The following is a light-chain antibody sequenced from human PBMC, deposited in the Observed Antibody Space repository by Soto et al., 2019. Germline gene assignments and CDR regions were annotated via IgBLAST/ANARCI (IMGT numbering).Light chain of an antibody. Sequence: EIVLTQSPATLSLSPGERATLSCRASQSVSNSLAWYQQKPGQAPRLLIYDASNRATGIPARFSGSGSGTDFTLTISSLEPEDFAVYYCLQRSNWPPMYTFGQGTKLEIK. CDR1: QSVSNS. J-gene: IGKJ2*01. CDR2: DAS. CDR3: LQRSNWPPMYT. V-gene: IGKV3-11*01.